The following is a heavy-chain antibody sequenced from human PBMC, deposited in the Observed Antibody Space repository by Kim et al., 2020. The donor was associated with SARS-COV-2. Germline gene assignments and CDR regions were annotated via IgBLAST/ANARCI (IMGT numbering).Heavy chain of an antibody. V-gene: IGHV3-23*01. CDR3: AKAGGVDSGSGYPFDF. CDR1: GFTFSNYA. D-gene: IGHD1-26*01. CDR2: LSGSGAGS. J-gene: IGHJ4*02. Sequence: GGSLRLSCAASGFTFSNYAMSWVRKVPGKGLEWVSGLSGSGAGSIYADSVEGRFSVSRDNSKNTLYLQMNSLRPEDTAVYYCAKAGGVDSGSGYPFDFWGQGTLVSVSS.